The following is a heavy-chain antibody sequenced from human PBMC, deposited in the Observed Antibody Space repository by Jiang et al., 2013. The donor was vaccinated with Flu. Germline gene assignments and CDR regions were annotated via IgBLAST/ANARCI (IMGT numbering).Heavy chain of an antibody. V-gene: IGHV4-59*01. D-gene: IGHD3-9*01. CDR3: ARGVYDIPSGWFDP. J-gene: IGHJ5*02. Sequence: WIRQPPREGTGVDWVVSITVGAPTTTPPSKSRVTISVDTSKNQFSLKLSSVTAADTAVYYCARGVYDIPSGWFDPWGQGTLVTVSS. CDR2: SITVGAP.